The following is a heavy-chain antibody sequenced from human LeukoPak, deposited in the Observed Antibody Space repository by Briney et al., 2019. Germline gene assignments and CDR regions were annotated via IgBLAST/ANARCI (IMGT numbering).Heavy chain of an antibody. V-gene: IGHV3-48*04. CDR1: GFSFNSFG. Sequence: GGSLRLSCAASGFSFNSFGMSWVRQAPGKGLEWLSYISSSSSTIYYADSVRGRFTISRDNAKNSLYLQINSLRADDTAVYYCARSHQRVGIEDYWGQGTLVTVSS. D-gene: IGHD1-26*01. J-gene: IGHJ4*02. CDR2: ISSSSSTI. CDR3: ARSHQRVGIEDY.